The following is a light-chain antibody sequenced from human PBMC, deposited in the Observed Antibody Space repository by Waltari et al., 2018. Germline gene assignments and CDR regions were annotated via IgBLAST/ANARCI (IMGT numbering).Light chain of an antibody. CDR2: DVS. CDR1: SSDVCLSHS. Sequence: QSALTQPASVSGSPGQSVTIPCPGTSSDVCLSHSVSWSQDHPGQGPKVIIYDVSDRPSGVSARFSGSKSGNTASLTISGLQAEDEADYYCSSESSDKVVLFGGGTKVTVL. CDR3: SSESSDKVVL. J-gene: IGLJ3*02. V-gene: IGLV2-14*03.